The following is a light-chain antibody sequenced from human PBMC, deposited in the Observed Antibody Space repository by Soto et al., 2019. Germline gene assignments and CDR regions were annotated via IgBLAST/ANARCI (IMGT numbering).Light chain of an antibody. V-gene: IGKV3D-7*01. J-gene: IGKJ1*01. Sequence: EILLTHSPDTLSLAPGGRATLSCRAFQRLNSNCLSSFQQKPGQAPRLNIYGGSTRATGVPARFSGSGSGTEFTLTISSLQSDDFAVYYCQQYNNWPPITFGQGTKVDIK. CDR1: QRLNSNC. CDR2: GGS. CDR3: QQYNNWPPIT.